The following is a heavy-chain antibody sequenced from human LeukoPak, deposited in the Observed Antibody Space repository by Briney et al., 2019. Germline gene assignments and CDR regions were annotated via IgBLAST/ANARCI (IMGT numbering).Heavy chain of an antibody. CDR2: TYTSGST. J-gene: IGHJ4*02. D-gene: IGHD6-13*01. Sequence: SETLSLTCTVSGGSISSYYWSWIRQPAGKGLEWIGRTYTSGSTNYNPSLKSRVTMSVDTSKNQFSLKLSSVAAADTAVYYCARGRVSSSWYSAFDYWGQGTLVTVSS. CDR1: GGSISSYY. CDR3: ARGRVSSSWYSAFDY. V-gene: IGHV4-4*07.